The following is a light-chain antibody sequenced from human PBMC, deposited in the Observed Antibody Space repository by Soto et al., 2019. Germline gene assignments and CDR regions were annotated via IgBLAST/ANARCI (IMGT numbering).Light chain of an antibody. CDR1: QGISSW. CDR2: AAS. V-gene: IGKV1D-16*02. Sequence: DLQMTQSPSSLSASVGDRVTITCRARQGISSWLAWYQQKSEKAPKSLIYAASSLQSGVPSRFSGSGFGTDFTLTISSLQPEDFATYYCQQYNSYPPTFGQRTRVEIK. CDR3: QQYNSYPPT. J-gene: IGKJ5*01.